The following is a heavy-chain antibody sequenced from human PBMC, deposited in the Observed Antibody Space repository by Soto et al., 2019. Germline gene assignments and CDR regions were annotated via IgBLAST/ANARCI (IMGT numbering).Heavy chain of an antibody. CDR2: INSDGSST. J-gene: IGHJ3*02. Sequence: GGSLRLSCAASGFTFSSYWMHWVRQAPWKGLVWVSRINSDGSSTSYADSVKGRFTISRDNAKNTLYLQMNSLRAEDTAVYYCARTNSVAAAGTGDAFDIWGQGTMVTVSS. CDR1: GFTFSSYW. D-gene: IGHD6-13*01. CDR3: ARTNSVAAAGTGDAFDI. V-gene: IGHV3-74*01.